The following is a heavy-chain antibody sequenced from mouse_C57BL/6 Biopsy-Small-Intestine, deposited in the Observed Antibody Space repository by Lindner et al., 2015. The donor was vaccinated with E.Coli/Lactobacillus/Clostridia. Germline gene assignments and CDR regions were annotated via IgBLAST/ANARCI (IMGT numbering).Heavy chain of an antibody. CDR2: IYPGDGDT. CDR3: ARNPLYYYGSRGHAMDY. D-gene: IGHD1-1*01. CDR1: GYAFSSSW. Sequence: VQLQESGPELVKPGASVKISCKASGYAFSSSWMNWVKQRPGKGLEWIGRIYPGDGDTNYNGKFKGKATLTADKSSSTAYMQLSSLTSEDSAVYFCARNPLYYYGSRGHAMDYWGQGTSVTVSS. J-gene: IGHJ4*01. V-gene: IGHV1-82*01.